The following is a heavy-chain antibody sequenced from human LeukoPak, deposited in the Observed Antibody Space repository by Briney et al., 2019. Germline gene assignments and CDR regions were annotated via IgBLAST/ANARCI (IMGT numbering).Heavy chain of an antibody. Sequence: SETLSLTCTVSGGSISSGDYYWTWIRQPPGKGLEWMGYIFYSGSMYYNPSLKSRLTISVDASKNQFSLKLRSVTAADTAVYYCARQTTVISFDYWGQGALVTVSS. CDR3: ARQTTVISFDY. CDR2: IFYSGSM. D-gene: IGHD4-17*01. J-gene: IGHJ4*02. CDR1: GGSISSGDYY. V-gene: IGHV4-30-4*01.